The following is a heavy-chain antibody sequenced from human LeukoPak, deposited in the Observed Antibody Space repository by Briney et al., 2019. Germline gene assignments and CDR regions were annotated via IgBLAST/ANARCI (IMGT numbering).Heavy chain of an antibody. V-gene: IGHV4-30-2*01. J-gene: IGHJ4*02. CDR2: IYHSGST. CDR3: ARWTRDSGDY. D-gene: IGHD1-26*01. CDR1: GVSISSGGYY. Sequence: YPSQTLSLTCTVSGVSISSGGYYWRWIRQPPGKGLEWIGYIYHSGSTYYNPSLKSRVTISVDRSKNQFSLKLSSVTAADTAVYYCARWTRDSGDYWGQGTLVTVSS.